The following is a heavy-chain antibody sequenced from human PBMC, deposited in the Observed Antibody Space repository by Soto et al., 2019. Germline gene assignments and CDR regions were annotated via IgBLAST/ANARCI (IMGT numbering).Heavy chain of an antibody. D-gene: IGHD6-19*01. V-gene: IGHV1-2*02. J-gene: IGHJ5*02. CDR2: INPNSGGT. CDR1: GYTFTGYY. CDR3: ARVYSSGWYPVHWFDP. Sequence: QVQLVQSGAEVKKPGASVKVSCKASGYTFTGYYMHWVRQAPGQGLEWMGWINPNSGGTNYAQKFQGRVTMTRDTSISTAYMELSRLRSDDTAVYYCARVYSSGWYPVHWFDPWGQGTLVTVSS.